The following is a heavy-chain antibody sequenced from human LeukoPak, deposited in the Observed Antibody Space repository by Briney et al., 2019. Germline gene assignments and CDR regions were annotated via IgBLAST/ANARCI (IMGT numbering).Heavy chain of an antibody. V-gene: IGHV4-59*01. CDR1: GGSISSYY. J-gene: IGHJ3*02. D-gene: IGHD3-10*01. Sequence: PSETLSLTCTVSGGSISSYYWSWIRQPPGKGLEWIGYIYYSGSTNYNPSLKSRVTISVDTSKNQFSLKLSSVTAADTAVYYCARDPADWFGELSPRGAFDIWGQGTMVTVSS. CDR3: ARDPADWFGELSPRGAFDI. CDR2: IYYSGST.